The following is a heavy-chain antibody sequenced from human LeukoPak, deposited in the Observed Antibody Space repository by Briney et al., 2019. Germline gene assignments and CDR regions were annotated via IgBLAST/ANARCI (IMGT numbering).Heavy chain of an antibody. D-gene: IGHD3-3*01. CDR1: GGSISSYY. V-gene: IGHV4-59*01. CDR3: ARSREWLFTSYFDY. CDR2: IYYSGST. Sequence: SETLSLTCTVSGGSISSYYWSWIRQPPGKGLEWIGYIYYSGSTNYNPSLKSRVTISVDTSKNQFSLKLSSVTAADTAMYYCARSREWLFTSYFDYWGQGTLVTVSS. J-gene: IGHJ4*02.